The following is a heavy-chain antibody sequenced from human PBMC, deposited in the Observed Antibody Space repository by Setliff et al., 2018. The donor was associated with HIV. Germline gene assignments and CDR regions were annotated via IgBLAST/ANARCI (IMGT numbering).Heavy chain of an antibody. J-gene: IGHJ3*02. V-gene: IGHV4-59*08. D-gene: IGHD6-13*01. CDR1: GGSISSYY. CDR2: IYYSGST. CDR3: ARGSSSWYDDAFDI. Sequence: SETLSLTCTVSGGSISSYYWSWIRQPPGKGLEWTGYIYYSGSTNYNPSLKSRVTISVDTSKNQFSLKLSSVTAADTAVYYCARGSSSWYDDAFDIWGQGTMVTVSS.